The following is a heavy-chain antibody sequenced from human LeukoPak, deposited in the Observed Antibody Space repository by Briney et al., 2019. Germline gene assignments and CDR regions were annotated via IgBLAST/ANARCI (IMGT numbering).Heavy chain of an antibody. CDR1: GFTFSDYY. CDR3: ARDRCSSTSCYSGSVSDGMDV. D-gene: IGHD2-2*02. Sequence: PGGSLRLSCAASGFTFSDYYMSWIRQAPGKGLEWVSYISSSGSTIYYADSVKGRFTISRDNAKNSLYLQMNSLRAEDTAVYYCARDRCSSTSCYSGSVSDGMDVWGQGTTVTVS. CDR2: ISSSGSTI. V-gene: IGHV3-11*01. J-gene: IGHJ6*02.